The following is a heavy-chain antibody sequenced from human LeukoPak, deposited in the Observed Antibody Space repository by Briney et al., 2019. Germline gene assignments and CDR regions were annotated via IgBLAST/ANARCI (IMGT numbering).Heavy chain of an antibody. CDR2: ISSSTLYI. J-gene: IGHJ4*02. V-gene: IGHV3-21*01. Sequence: PGGSLRLSCAASGFTFSSYSMNWVRQAPGKGLEWVSSISSSTLYIYYADSVKGRFTISRDNAKNSLYLQMNSLRVEDTAVYYCARATRGFYSNFDYWGQGTLVTVS. CDR1: GFTFSSYS. CDR3: ARATRGFYSNFDY. D-gene: IGHD1-1*01.